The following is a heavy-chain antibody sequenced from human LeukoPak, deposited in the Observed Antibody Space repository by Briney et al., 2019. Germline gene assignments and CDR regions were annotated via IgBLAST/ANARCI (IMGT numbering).Heavy chain of an antibody. Sequence: PGGSLRLSCAASGFTFDDYAMHWVRQAPGKGLEWVSGISWNSGSIGYADSVKGRFTISRDNAKNSLYLQMNSLRAEDMALYYCAKEGRDNYWGQGTLVTVSS. CDR2: ISWNSGSI. CDR3: AKEGRDNY. J-gene: IGHJ4*02. V-gene: IGHV3-9*03. CDR1: GFTFDDYA.